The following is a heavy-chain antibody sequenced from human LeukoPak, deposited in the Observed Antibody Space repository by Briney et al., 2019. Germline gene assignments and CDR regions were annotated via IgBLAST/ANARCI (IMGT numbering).Heavy chain of an antibody. CDR3: ARASGYMGGYYYYYMDV. J-gene: IGHJ6*03. D-gene: IGHD5-12*01. CDR1: GYTFTGYY. V-gene: IGHV1-2*02. CDR2: INPNSGGT. Sequence: ASVKVSCKASGYTFTGYYMHWVRQAPGQGLEWMGWINPNSGGTNYAQKFQGRVTMTRDTSISTAYMELSSLRSEDTAVYYCARASGYMGGYYYYYMDVWGKGTTVTVSS.